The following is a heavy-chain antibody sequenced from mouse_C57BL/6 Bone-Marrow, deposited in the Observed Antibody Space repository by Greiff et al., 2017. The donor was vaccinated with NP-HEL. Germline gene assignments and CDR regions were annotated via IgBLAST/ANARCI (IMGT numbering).Heavy chain of an antibody. CDR2: IYARSGNT. D-gene: IGHD1-1*01. CDR1: GYTFTSYG. CDR3: ARGLLRFYAMDY. J-gene: IGHJ4*01. V-gene: IGHV1-81*01. Sequence: VQLQQSGAELARPGASVKLSCKASGYTFTSYGISWVKQRTGQGLEWIGEIYARSGNTYYNEKFKGKATLTADKSSSTAYMELRSLTSEDSAVYFCARGLLRFYAMDYWGQGTSVTVSS.